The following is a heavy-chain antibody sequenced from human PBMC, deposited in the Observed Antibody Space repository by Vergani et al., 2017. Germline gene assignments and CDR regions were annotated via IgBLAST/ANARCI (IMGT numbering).Heavy chain of an antibody. CDR1: GGTFSSYA. Sequence: QVQLVQSGAEVKKPGSSVKVSCKASGGTFSSYAISWVRQAPGQGLEWMGGIIPIFGTANYAQKFQGRVTITADESTSTAYMELSSLRSEDTAVYYCARAXTAMVAPNHYYYYYGMDVWGQGTTVTVSS. D-gene: IGHD5-18*01. V-gene: IGHV1-69*01. CDR2: IIPIFGTA. CDR3: ARAXTAMVAPNHYYYYYGMDV. J-gene: IGHJ6*02.